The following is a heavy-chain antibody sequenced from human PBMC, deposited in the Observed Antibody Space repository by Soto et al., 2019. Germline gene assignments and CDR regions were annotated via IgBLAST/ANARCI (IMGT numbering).Heavy chain of an antibody. J-gene: IGHJ4*02. CDR3: AKQQQLPHYYFDF. V-gene: IGHV1-46*01. CDR1: GYTFTSYY. CDR2: INPSGGST. D-gene: IGHD6-13*01. Sequence: ASVKVSCKASGYTFTSYYMHWVRQAPGQGLEWMGIINPSGGSTSYAQKFQGRVTMTRDTSTSTVYMELNSLRAEDTAVYYCAKQQQLPHYYFDFWGQGALVTVSS.